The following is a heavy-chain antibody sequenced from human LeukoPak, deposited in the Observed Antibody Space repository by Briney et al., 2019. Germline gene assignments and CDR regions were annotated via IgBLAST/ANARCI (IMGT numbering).Heavy chain of an antibody. Sequence: PGESLKISCKGSGYSFTSYWIGWVRQMSGKGLEWMGIIYPGDSDTRYSPSFQGQVTISADKSISTAYLQWSSLKASDTAMYYCARTYYDFWSGYYTPFDYWGQGTLATVSS. CDR1: GYSFTSYW. D-gene: IGHD3-3*01. V-gene: IGHV5-51*01. CDR2: IYPGDSDT. J-gene: IGHJ4*02. CDR3: ARTYYDFWSGYYTPFDY.